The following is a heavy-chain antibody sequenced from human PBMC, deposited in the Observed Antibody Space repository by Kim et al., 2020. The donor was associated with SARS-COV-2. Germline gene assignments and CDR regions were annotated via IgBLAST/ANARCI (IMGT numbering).Heavy chain of an antibody. CDR2: IWYDGSNK. CDR1: GFTFSSYG. V-gene: IGHV3-33*01. J-gene: IGHJ4*02. D-gene: IGHD3-22*01. Sequence: GGSLRLSCAASGFTFSSYGLHWVRQAPGKGLEWVAVIWYDGSNKYYADSVKGRFTISRDNSKNTLYLQMNSMRAEDTAMYYCARGSYYDSSGYWGYWGQG. CDR3: ARGSYYDSSGYWGY.